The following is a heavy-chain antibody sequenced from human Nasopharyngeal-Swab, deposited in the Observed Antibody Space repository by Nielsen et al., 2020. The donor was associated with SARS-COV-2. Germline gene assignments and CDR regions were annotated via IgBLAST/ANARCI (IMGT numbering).Heavy chain of an antibody. CDR3: ARIISSRWYWGEWYFDY. CDR2: IYSACST. CDR1: GFTVRSNY. Sequence: GESLKISCSASGFTVRSNYMSWVPHAPGKGLEWVSVIYSACSTYYADSVNGRFTIPRDNSKNTLYLQTNSLRADDTAVYYCARIISSRWYWGEWYFDYWGQGTLVTVSS. D-gene: IGHD6-13*01. V-gene: IGHV3-53*01. J-gene: IGHJ4*02.